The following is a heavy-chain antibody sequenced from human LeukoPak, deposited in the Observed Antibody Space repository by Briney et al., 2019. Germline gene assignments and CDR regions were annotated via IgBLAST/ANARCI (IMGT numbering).Heavy chain of an antibody. CDR2: IIPIFGTA. V-gene: IGHV1-69*06. CDR3: AASGPLRHYYYYYGMDV. Sequence: SVKVSCKASGGTFSSYAISWVRQAPGQGLEWMGGIIPIFGTANYAQKFQGRVTITADKSTSTAYMELSSLRSEDTAVYYCAASGPLRHYYYYYGMDVWGKGTTVTVSS. CDR1: GGTFSSYA. D-gene: IGHD3-10*01. J-gene: IGHJ6*04.